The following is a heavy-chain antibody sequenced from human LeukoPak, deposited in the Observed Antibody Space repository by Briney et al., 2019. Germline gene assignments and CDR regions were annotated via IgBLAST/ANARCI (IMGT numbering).Heavy chain of an antibody. J-gene: IGHJ4*02. V-gene: IGHV4-31*03. CDR1: GGSISSGGYY. D-gene: IGHD2-2*01. CDR2: IYYSGST. Sequence: PSETLSLTCTVSGGSISSGGYYWSWIRQHPGKGLEWIGYIYYSGSTCYNPSLKSRVTISVDTSKNQFSLKLSSVTAADTAVYYCARVWVSDIVVVPAAMPLPYFDYWGQGTLVTVSS. CDR3: ARVWVSDIVVVPAAMPLPYFDY.